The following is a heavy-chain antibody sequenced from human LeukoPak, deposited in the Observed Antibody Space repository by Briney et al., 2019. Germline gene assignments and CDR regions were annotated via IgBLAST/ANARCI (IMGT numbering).Heavy chain of an antibody. CDR2: ISYDGSNK. J-gene: IGHJ5*02. CDR3: AKGLLRDRWFGES. V-gene: IGHV3-30*04. D-gene: IGHD3-10*01. Sequence: GRSLRLSCAASGFTFSSYAMHWVRQAPGKGLEWVAVISYDGSNKYYADSVKGRFTISRDDSKYTLYLQMNSLRVEDTAVYYCAKGLLRDRWFGESWGQGTLVTVSS. CDR1: GFTFSSYA.